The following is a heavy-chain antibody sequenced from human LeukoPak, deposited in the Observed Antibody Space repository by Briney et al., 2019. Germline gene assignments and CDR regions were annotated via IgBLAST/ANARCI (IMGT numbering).Heavy chain of an antibody. CDR2: QNPNSGNT. Sequence: GASVKVSCKGSGYTFTSYDINWVRQATGQGLEWMGWQNPNSGNTGYAQKFQGRVTMTRNTSISTAYMELSSPRSEDTAVYYCASGYCSSTSCYSGFDPWGQGTLVTVSS. D-gene: IGHD2-2*02. V-gene: IGHV1-8*01. CDR3: ASGYCSSTSCYSGFDP. CDR1: GYTFTSYD. J-gene: IGHJ5*02.